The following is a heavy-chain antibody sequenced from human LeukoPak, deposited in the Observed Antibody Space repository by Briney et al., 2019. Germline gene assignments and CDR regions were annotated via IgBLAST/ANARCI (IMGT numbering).Heavy chain of an antibody. D-gene: IGHD2-2*02. CDR3: ARGGVAAAIQRGEGDFDY. J-gene: IGHJ4*02. Sequence: GGSLRLSCAASGFTFSSYAMHWVRQAPGKGLEWVAVISYDGSNKYYADSVKGRFTISRDNSKNTLYLQMNSLRAEDTAVYYCARGGVAAAIQRGEGDFDYWGQGTLVTVSS. V-gene: IGHV3-30-3*01. CDR2: ISYDGSNK. CDR1: GFTFSSYA.